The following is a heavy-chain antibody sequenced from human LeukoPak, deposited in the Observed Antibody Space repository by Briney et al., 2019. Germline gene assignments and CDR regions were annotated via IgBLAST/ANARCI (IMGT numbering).Heavy chain of an antibody. CDR1: GGTFSSYA. D-gene: IGHD2-2*01. CDR3: ARGGRCSSTSCYPINYYYYGMDV. CDR2: IIPIFGTA. V-gene: IGHV1-69*13. J-gene: IGHJ6*02. Sequence: SVKVSCKASGGTFSSYAISWVRQAPGQGLEWMGGIIPIFGTANYAQKFQGRVTITADESTSTAYMELSSLRSEDTAVYYCARGGRCSSTSCYPINYYYYGMDVWGQGTTVTVSS.